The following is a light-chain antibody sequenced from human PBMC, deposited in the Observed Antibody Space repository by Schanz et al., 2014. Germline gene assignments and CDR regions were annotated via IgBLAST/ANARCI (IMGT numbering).Light chain of an antibody. J-gene: IGKJ4*01. V-gene: IGKV3D-20*02. CDR1: QSVSNSY. Sequence: EIVLTQSPGTLSLSPGERATLSCRASQSVSNSYLAWYQQKPGQAPRLLIHGASSRATGIPDRFSGSGAGTDFTLTISRLEPEDFAVYYCQQRSNWPGLTFGGGTKVEIK. CDR2: GAS. CDR3: QQRSNWPGLT.